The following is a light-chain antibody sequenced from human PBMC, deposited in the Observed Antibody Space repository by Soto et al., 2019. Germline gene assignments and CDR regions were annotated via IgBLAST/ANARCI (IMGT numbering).Light chain of an antibody. J-gene: IGKJ2*01. V-gene: IGKV3-20*01. CDR3: QQYGSSPPYT. CDR2: GAS. CDR1: QSVSSSY. Sequence: EIVLTQSPGTLSLSPGERATLSCRASQSVSSSYLAWYQQKPGQAPRLLIYGASSRGTGIPDRLSGSGSGTDFSLTISRLEPDDFAVYYCQQYGSSPPYTFGQGTKLEIK.